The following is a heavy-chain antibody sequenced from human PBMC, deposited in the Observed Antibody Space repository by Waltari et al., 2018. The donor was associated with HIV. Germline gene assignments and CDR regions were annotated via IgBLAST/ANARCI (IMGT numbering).Heavy chain of an antibody. CDR3: AHSLGTGAVYFDY. CDR1: GFSLHTIGVG. D-gene: IGHD2-8*01. Sequence: QITLKESGPALVKPTETLTLTCSFSGFSLHTIGVGVGWIRQPPGKALEWLAIIYWHDEKRYSPSLDRRLSITKDTDKNQVVVRMTDMDPVDTATYFCAHSLGTGAVYFDYWGQGTLVAVSS. V-gene: IGHV2-5*01. CDR2: IYWHDEK. J-gene: IGHJ4*02.